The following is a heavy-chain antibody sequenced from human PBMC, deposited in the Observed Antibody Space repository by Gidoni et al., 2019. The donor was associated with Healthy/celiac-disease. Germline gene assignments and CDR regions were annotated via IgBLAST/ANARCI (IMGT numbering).Heavy chain of an antibody. D-gene: IGHD2-15*01. Sequence: EVQLVESGGGLVKPGGSLRLSCAASGVTFRSYSMHWVRQAPGKGLEWVSSISSSSSYIYYADSVKGRFTISRDNAKNSLYLQMNSLRAEDTAVYYCARMGCSGGSCYEVLNAFDIWGQGTMVTVSS. V-gene: IGHV3-21*01. J-gene: IGHJ3*02. CDR2: ISSSSSYI. CDR3: ARMGCSGGSCYEVLNAFDI. CDR1: GVTFRSYS.